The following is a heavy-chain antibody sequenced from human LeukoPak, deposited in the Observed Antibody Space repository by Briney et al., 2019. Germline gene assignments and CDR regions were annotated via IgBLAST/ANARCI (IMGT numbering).Heavy chain of an antibody. J-gene: IGHJ5*02. D-gene: IGHD3-10*01. CDR2: IHYTGST. Sequence: PSETLSLTCTVSGGSISSYYWSWIRQYPGKGLEGIGYIHYTGSTNYNPSLKSRVTISVETSKNQFSLKLKSVTAADTAVYYCARGGYYGSGNDFRFDPWGQGTLVTVSS. CDR1: GGSISSYY. CDR3: ARGGYYGSGNDFRFDP. V-gene: IGHV4-59*01.